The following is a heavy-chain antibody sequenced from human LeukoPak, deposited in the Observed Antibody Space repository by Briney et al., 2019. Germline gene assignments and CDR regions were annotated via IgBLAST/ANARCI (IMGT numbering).Heavy chain of an antibody. CDR3: ARDLPSGWASLPYWYFDL. J-gene: IGHJ2*01. V-gene: IGHV4-39*07. CDR2: IYYSGST. CDR1: GGSISSSSYY. D-gene: IGHD6-19*01. Sequence: PSETLSLTCTVSGGSISSSSYYWGWIRQPPGKGLEWIGSIYYSGSTNYNPSLKSRVTISVDTSKNQFSLKLSSVTAADTAVYYCARDLPSGWASLPYWYFDLWGRGTLVTVSS.